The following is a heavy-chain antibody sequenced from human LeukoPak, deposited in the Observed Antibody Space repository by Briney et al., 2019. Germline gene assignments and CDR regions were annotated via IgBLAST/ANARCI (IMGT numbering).Heavy chain of an antibody. CDR2: IYPGDSDT. J-gene: IGHJ6*02. Sequence: PGESLQISCKGSGYSFTSYWIGWVRQMPGKGLEWMGIIYPGDSDTRYSPSFQGQVTISADKSISTAYLQWSSLKASDTAMYYCAIPAGDQGYYYGMDVWGQGTTVTVSS. CDR1: GYSFTSYW. CDR3: AIPAGDQGYYYGMDV. D-gene: IGHD7-27*01. V-gene: IGHV5-51*01.